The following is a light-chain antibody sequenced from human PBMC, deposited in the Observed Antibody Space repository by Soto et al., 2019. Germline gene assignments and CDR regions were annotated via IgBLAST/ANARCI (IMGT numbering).Light chain of an antibody. CDR2: GAS. V-gene: IGKV3D-15*01. J-gene: IGKJ5*01. CDR3: QQRYNWPIT. CDR1: QSVRTK. Sequence: ETVMTQSPATLSVSPGERATLSCRASQSVRTKLAWYQQKPGQAPRLLIYGASSRATGIPARFSGSGSGTEFTLTISSLQSEDSGVYYCQQRYNWPITFGQGTRLEIK.